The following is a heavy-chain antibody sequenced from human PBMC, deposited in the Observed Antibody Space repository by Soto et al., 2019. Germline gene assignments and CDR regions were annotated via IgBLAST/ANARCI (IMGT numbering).Heavy chain of an antibody. CDR2: ITGDGATA. CDR3: AKDPNGDYIGAFDF. CDR1: GLTFSSYA. V-gene: IGHV3-23*01. Sequence: GGSLRLSCAASGLTFSSYALTWVRQAPGKGLEWLSAITGDGATAPYADSVKGRFTISRDNSKNTLYLQMDSLRPEDTAMYYCAKDPNGDYIGAFDFWGRGTMVTVSS. J-gene: IGHJ3*01. D-gene: IGHD4-17*01.